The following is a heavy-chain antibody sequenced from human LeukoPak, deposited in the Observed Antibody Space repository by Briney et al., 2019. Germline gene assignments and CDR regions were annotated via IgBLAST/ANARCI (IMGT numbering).Heavy chain of an antibody. V-gene: IGHV3-23*01. CDR2: ISGSGGST. CDR3: ARDLFRIAAADSVVY. D-gene: IGHD6-13*01. J-gene: IGHJ4*02. Sequence: GGSLRLSCAASGFTFSSYAMSWVRQAPGKGLEWVSAISGSGGSTYYADSVKGRFTISRDNSKNTLYLQMNSLRAEDTAVYYCARDLFRIAAADSVVYWGQGTLVTASS. CDR1: GFTFSSYA.